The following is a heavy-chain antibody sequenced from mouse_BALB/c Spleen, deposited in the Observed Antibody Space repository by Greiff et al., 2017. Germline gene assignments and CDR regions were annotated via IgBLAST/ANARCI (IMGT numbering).Heavy chain of an antibody. CDR2: ISSGGSYT. V-gene: IGHV5-9-4*01. D-gene: IGHD1-2*01. CDR1: GFTFSSYA. J-gene: IGHJ2*01. CDR3: ARRLLRPYFDY. Sequence: DVKLVESGGGLVKPGGSLKLSCAASGFTFSSYAMSWVRQSPEKRLEWVAEISSGGSYTYYPDTVTGRFTISRDNAKNTLYLEMSSLRSEDTAMYYCARRLLRPYFDYWGQGTTLTVSS.